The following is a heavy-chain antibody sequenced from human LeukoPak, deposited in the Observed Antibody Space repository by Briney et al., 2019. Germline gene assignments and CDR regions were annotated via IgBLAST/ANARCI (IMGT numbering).Heavy chain of an antibody. CDR3: SGDRGIAVSGNYFDP. CDR1: GYTFTSYY. J-gene: IGHJ5*02. Sequence: GASVKVSCKASGYTFTSYYMHWVRRAPGHGLEWMGWIKPNSGGTNSAQKLQGRVTMTTDTSTRTAYMDLSRLTSDAPATSYYSGDRGIAVSGNYFDPWGQGTLVTVSS. D-gene: IGHD6-19*01. V-gene: IGHV1-2*02. CDR2: IKPNSGGT.